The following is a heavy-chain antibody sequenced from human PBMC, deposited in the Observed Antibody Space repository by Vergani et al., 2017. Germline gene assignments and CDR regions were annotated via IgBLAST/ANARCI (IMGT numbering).Heavy chain of an antibody. CDR2: IYFSGST. CDR3: ARSPDTGDSIDS. V-gene: IGHV4-30-4*08. J-gene: IGHJ4*02. CDR1: GGSVDVDEFS. D-gene: IGHD1-14*01. Sequence: HVQLQESGPRLVKPSQTLSLTCTVSGGSVDVDEFSWSWIRQSPGKGLEWIGNIYFSGSTNYNPSLKSRVSMTVDTSKNQFFLKLTSVPAADTAVYFCARSPDTGDSIDSWGQGTLVTVSS.